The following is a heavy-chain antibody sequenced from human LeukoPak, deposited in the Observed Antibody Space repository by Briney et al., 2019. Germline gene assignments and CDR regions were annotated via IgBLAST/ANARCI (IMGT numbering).Heavy chain of an antibody. D-gene: IGHD4-17*01. CDR2: IGTAGDT. J-gene: IGHJ6*02. CDR3: ARGSMTTDGMDV. Sequence: GGSLRLSCAASGFTFSSYDMHWVRQATGKGLEWVSAIGTAGDTYYPGSVKGRFTISRENAKNSLYLQMNSLRAGDTAAYYCARGSMTTDGMDVWGQGTTVTVSS. CDR1: GFTFSSYD. V-gene: IGHV3-13*01.